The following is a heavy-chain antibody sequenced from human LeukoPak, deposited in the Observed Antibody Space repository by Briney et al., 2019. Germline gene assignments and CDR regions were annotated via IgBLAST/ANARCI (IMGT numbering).Heavy chain of an antibody. CDR3: ARDRDSNYGFSDY. CDR2: ISSSSSYI. V-gene: IGHV3-21*01. Sequence: GGSLRLSCAASGFTFSSYSMNWVRQAPGKGLEWVSSISSSSSYIYYADSVKGRFTISRDNAKNSLYLQMNSLRAEDTAVYYCARDRDSNYGFSDYWGQGTLVTVSS. D-gene: IGHD4-11*01. CDR1: GFTFSSYS. J-gene: IGHJ4*02.